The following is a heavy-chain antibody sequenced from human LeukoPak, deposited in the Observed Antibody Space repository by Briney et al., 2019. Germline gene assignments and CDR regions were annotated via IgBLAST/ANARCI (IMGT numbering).Heavy chain of an antibody. CDR3: ARAVGYYYGMDV. V-gene: IGHV3-53*01. J-gene: IGHJ6*02. D-gene: IGHD1-26*01. CDR2: IYSGGST. CDR1: GFTVSSNY. Sequence: GGSLRLSCAASGFTVSSNYMSWVRQAPGKGLEWVSVIYSGGSTYYADSVKGRFTISRDNSKNTLYLQMNSLRAEDTAVYYCARAVGYYYGMDVWGQGTTVTVSS.